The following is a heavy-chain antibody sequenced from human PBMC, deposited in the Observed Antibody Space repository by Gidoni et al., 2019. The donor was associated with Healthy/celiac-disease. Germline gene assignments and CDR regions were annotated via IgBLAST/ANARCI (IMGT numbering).Heavy chain of an antibody. CDR3: TRHDDTRDFWSGYSLGHFDY. V-gene: IGHV3-73*02. J-gene: IGHJ4*02. CDR1: GFTFSAPA. Sequence: EVQLVESGGGLVQPGGSLKLSCAASGFTFSAPAMPWVRQASGKGLEWVGRIRSKANSYATAYAASVKGRFTISRDDSKNTAYLQMNSLKTEDTAVYYCTRHDDTRDFWSGYSLGHFDYWGQGTLVTVSS. D-gene: IGHD3-3*01. CDR2: IRSKANSYAT.